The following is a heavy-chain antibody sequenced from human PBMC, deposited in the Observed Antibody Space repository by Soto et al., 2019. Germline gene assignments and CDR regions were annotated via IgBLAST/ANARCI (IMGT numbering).Heavy chain of an antibody. CDR3: ARQVVDGTVAGTGSFDS. V-gene: IGHV4-39*01. Sequence: PSETLSLTCTVSGGSISSTSYYWVWIRQPPGKGLEWIGSLYYSGSTYYNPSLKSRVTISVDTSENQFSLKLSSVTAADTAVYYCARQVVDGTVAGTGSFDSWGQGILVTVSS. CDR1: GGSISSTSYY. J-gene: IGHJ4*02. D-gene: IGHD6-19*01. CDR2: LYYSGST.